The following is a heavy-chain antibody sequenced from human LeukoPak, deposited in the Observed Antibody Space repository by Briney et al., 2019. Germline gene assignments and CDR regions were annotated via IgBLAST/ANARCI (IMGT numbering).Heavy chain of an antibody. CDR2: IYTSGST. D-gene: IGHD2-8*01. J-gene: IGHJ5*02. Sequence: SETLSLTCTVSGGSISSYYWSWIRQPAGKGLEWIGRIYTSGSTNYNPSLKSRVTMSVDTSKNQLSLKLSSVTASDTAVYYCARDRLMVYPGPWFDPWGQATLVTVSS. CDR1: GGSISSYY. V-gene: IGHV4-4*07. CDR3: ARDRLMVYPGPWFDP.